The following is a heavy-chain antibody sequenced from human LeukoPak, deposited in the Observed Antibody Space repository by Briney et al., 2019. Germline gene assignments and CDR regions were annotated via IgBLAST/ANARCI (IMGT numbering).Heavy chain of an antibody. V-gene: IGHV4-34*01. CDR3: ARVILTGFPDY. CDR2: INHSGST. CDR1: GGSFSGYY. D-gene: IGHD3-9*01. J-gene: IGHJ4*02. Sequence: SETLSLTCAVYGGSFSGYYWSWIRQPPGKGLEWIGEINHSGSTNYNPSLKSRVTISVDTSKNQFSLKLSSVTAADTAVYYCARVILTGFPDYWGQGTLVTVSS.